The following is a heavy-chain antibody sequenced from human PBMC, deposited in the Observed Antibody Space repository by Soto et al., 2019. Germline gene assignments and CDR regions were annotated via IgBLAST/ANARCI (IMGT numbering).Heavy chain of an antibody. J-gene: IGHJ4*02. Sequence: EVQLVESGGGLVQPGGSLRLSCAASGFTVSSNYMNWVRQAPGKGLEGVSVIYSGVSTYYADSVKGRFTISRDNSKNTLYLQMNSLRAEDTAVYYGASGWWAHFDYWGQGTLVTVSS. CDR2: IYSGVST. CDR1: GFTVSSNY. D-gene: IGHD2-15*01. CDR3: ASGWWAHFDY. V-gene: IGHV3-66*01.